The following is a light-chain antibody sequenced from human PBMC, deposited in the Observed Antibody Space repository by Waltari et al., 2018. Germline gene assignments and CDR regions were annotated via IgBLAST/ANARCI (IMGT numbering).Light chain of an antibody. Sequence: QSALTQPPFASGSPGQSVTISCTGTYSDIGGYDFVSWYQKHPGKAPKVIIYEVSKRPSGVPDRFPGAKSGNTASLTVSGLRAEDEADYYCSSYAGSNSLVFGGGTKLTVL. V-gene: IGLV2-8*01. CDR3: SSYAGSNSLV. CDR2: EVS. CDR1: YSDIGGYDF. J-gene: IGLJ2*01.